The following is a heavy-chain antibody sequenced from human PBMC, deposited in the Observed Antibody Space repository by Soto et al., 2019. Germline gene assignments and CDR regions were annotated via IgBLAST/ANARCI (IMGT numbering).Heavy chain of an antibody. J-gene: IGHJ6*02. CDR1: GLSISDQV. V-gene: IGHV3-30*18. CDR2: ISYDGSNK. CDR3: AKEVWSGPMDV. Sequence: GGCTGLSCSASGLSISDQVVDWVRQAPGKGLEWVAVISYDGSNKNYADSVKGRFTISRDNSKNTQYLQMNSLRAEDTAVYYSAKEVWSGPMDVWGQGTTVTVSS. D-gene: IGHD3-3*01.